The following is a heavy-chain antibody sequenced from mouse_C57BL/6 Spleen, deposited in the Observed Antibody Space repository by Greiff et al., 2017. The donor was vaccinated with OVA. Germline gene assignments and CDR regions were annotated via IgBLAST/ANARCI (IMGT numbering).Heavy chain of an antibody. CDR2: IDPEDGDT. Sequence: EVQLQESGAELVRPGASVKLSCTASGFNIKDYYMHWVKQRPDQGLEWIGRIDPEDGDTAYAPKLQGQAPMPADPSSNTAYLQLSSLTSEYTAVYYCTTGYYGSSHYFDYWGQGTTLTVSS. D-gene: IGHD1-1*01. V-gene: IGHV14-1*01. CDR3: TTGYYGSSHYFDY. CDR1: GFNIKDYY. J-gene: IGHJ2*01.